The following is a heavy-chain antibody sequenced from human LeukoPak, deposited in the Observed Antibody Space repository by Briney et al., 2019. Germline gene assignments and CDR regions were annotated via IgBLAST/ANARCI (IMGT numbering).Heavy chain of an antibody. Sequence: SVKVSCKASGYTFTSYDINWVRQAPGQGLEWMGGIIPIFGTANYAQKFQGRVTISADESTSTAYMELSSLRSEDTAVYYCARDLGDSSGYGAFDIWGQGTMVTVSS. D-gene: IGHD3-22*01. J-gene: IGHJ3*02. CDR1: GYTFTSYD. V-gene: IGHV1-69*13. CDR3: ARDLGDSSGYGAFDI. CDR2: IIPIFGTA.